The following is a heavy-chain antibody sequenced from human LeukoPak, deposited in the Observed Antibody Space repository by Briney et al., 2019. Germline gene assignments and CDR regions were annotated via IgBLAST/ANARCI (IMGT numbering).Heavy chain of an antibody. V-gene: IGHV1-69*04. CDR3: ANTVSYYYYYGMDV. CDR2: IIPILGIA. D-gene: IGHD4-17*01. CDR1: GGTFSSYA. J-gene: IGHJ6*02. Sequence: SVKVSCRASGGTFSSYAISWVRQAPGQGLEWMGRIIPILGIANYAQKFQGRVTITADKSTSTAYMELSSLRSEDTAVYYCANTVSYYYYYGMDVWGQGTTVTVSS.